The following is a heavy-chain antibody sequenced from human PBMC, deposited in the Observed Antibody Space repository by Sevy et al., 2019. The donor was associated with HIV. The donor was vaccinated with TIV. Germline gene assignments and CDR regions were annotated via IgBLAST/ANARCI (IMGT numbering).Heavy chain of an antibody. CDR2: ISGYSGNT. J-gene: IGHJ4*02. Sequence: ASVKVSCKASGYTFTTNAISWVRQTPGQGLEWMGWISGYSGNTNYAQHLQGRVTMTTVTSTSTAYMELRSLRSDDTAVYYCARGRGYFDYWGQGTLVTVSS. CDR1: GYTFTTNA. V-gene: IGHV1-18*01. CDR3: ARGRGYFDY.